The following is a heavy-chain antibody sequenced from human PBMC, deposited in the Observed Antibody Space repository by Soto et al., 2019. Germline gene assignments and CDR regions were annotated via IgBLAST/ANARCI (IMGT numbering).Heavy chain of an antibody. J-gene: IGHJ5*02. Sequence: QLQLQESGPGLVKPSETLSLTCTVSGGSISSSSYYWGWIRQPPGKGLEWIGSIYYSGSTYYNPSLKSRVTKAVDTSKNQFSLKLSSVTAADTAVYYCARQLWSMVRGVSRWFDPWGQGTLVTVSS. D-gene: IGHD3-10*01. CDR2: IYYSGST. V-gene: IGHV4-39*01. CDR3: ARQLWSMVRGVSRWFDP. CDR1: GGSISSSSYY.